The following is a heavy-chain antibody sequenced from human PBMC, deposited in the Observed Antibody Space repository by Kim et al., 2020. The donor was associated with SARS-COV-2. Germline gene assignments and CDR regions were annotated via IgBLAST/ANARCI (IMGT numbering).Heavy chain of an antibody. CDR3: ARDNLVSAYYYYGLDV. Sequence: SETLSLTCAVSGGSISDDYWSWIRQPAGKGLEWIGRINTDGSTNYNPSLKSRVTMSKDTSKNHFSLKLTSVTAADTAVYYCARDNLVSAYYYYGLDVWGQGTALTVSS. CDR1: GGSISDDY. V-gene: IGHV4-4*07. D-gene: IGHD2-2*01. J-gene: IGHJ6*02. CDR2: INTDGST.